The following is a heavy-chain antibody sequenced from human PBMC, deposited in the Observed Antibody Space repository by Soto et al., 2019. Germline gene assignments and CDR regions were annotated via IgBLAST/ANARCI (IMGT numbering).Heavy chain of an antibody. V-gene: IGHV3-33*01. J-gene: IGHJ6*02. CDR1: GFTFSSYG. Sequence: GGSLRLSCAASGFTFSSYGMHWVRQAPGKGLEWVAVIWYDGSNKYYADSVKGRFTISRDNSKNTLYLQMNSLRAEDTAVYYCARLQWELPRGYYYYYGMDVWGQGTTVTVSS. CDR2: IWYDGSNK. CDR3: ARLQWELPRGYYYYYGMDV. D-gene: IGHD1-26*01.